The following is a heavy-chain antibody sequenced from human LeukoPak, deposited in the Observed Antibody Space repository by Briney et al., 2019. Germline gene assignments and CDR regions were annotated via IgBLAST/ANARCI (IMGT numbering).Heavy chain of an antibody. D-gene: IGHD3-16*01. CDR2: IFTGGSS. Sequence: SETLSLTCTVSGGSVSSESYHWTWIRQRPGKGLEWIAYIFTGGSSYYNPSLKSRVTISVDTSKNQFSLKLNSVTAADTAQYHCARGVGGVREGFDIWGQGTMVTVSS. V-gene: IGHV4-61*01. CDR1: GGSVSSESYH. J-gene: IGHJ3*02. CDR3: ARGVGGVREGFDI.